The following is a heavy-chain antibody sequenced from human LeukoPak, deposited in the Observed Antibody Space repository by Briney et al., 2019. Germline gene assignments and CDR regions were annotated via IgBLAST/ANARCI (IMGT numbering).Heavy chain of an antibody. D-gene: IGHD4-17*01. J-gene: IGHJ4*02. Sequence: SETLSLTCTVSGDSFSTSTYYWTWIRQSPGKGLEYIGYIYLAGSTNYNPSLNSRVTISVDTSKNQFSLHLSSVTAADTAVYYCVRVSSDYASRWGQGTLVIVSS. CDR3: VRVSSDYASR. CDR2: IYLAGST. V-gene: IGHV4-61*01. CDR1: GDSFSTSTYY.